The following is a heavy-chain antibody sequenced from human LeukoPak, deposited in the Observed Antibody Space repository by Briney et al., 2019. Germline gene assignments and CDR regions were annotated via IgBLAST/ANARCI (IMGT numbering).Heavy chain of an antibody. CDR1: GFTFSSYG. D-gene: IGHD6-13*01. CDR2: ISYDGSNK. J-gene: IGHJ6*04. Sequence: PGRSLRLSRAASGFTFSSYGMHWVRQAPGKGLEWVAVISYDGSNKYYADSVKGRFTISRDNSKNTLYLQMNSLRAEDTAVYYCAKTSSWSLGDVWGKGTTVTVSS. CDR3: AKTSSWSLGDV. V-gene: IGHV3-30*18.